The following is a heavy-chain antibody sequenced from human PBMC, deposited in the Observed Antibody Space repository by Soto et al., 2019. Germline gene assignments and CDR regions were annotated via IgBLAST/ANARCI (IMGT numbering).Heavy chain of an antibody. CDR2: TNHSGST. D-gene: IGHD5-12*01. CDR3: ARGGIVATINWFDP. CDR1: GGSFSGYY. J-gene: IGHJ5*02. V-gene: IGHV4-34*01. Sequence: ASETLSLTCAVYGGSFSGYYWSWIRQPPGKGLEWIGETNHSGSTNYDPSLKSRVTISVDTSKNQFSLKLSSVTAADTAVYYCARGGIVATINWFDPWGQGTLVTVSS.